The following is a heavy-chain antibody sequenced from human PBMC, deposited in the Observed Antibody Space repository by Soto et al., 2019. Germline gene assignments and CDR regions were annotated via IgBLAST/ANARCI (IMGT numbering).Heavy chain of an antibody. V-gene: IGHV3-30-3*01. J-gene: IGHJ4*02. CDR2: ISYDGSNK. CDR1: GFTFSSYS. Sequence: GGSLRLSCAACGFTFSSYSIHWVRQAPCKGLEWVAVISYDGSNKYYADSVKGRFTISRDNSKNTLYLQMNSLRAEDTDVYYCARRLYDRSGYYYLDYWGQGTLVTVSS. CDR3: ARRLYDRSGYYYLDY. D-gene: IGHD3-22*01.